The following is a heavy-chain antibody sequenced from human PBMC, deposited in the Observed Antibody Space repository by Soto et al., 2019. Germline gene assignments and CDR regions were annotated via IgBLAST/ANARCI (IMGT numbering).Heavy chain of an antibody. CDR1: GGSISSYY. V-gene: IGHV4-59*08. Sequence: QVQLQESGPGLVKPSETLSLTCTVSGGSISSYYWSWIRQPPGKGLEWIGYIYYSGSTNYNPSLNSRVTISVDTSKNQFTLKLSSVTAADTAVYYCARLWNLSTDLDIWGQGTMVTVSS. J-gene: IGHJ3*02. D-gene: IGHD3-3*01. CDR2: IYYSGST. CDR3: ARLWNLSTDLDI.